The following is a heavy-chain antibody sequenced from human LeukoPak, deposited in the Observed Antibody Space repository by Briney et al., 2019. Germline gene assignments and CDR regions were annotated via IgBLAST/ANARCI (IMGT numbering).Heavy chain of an antibody. Sequence: GASVKVSCKASGYTFTGYYMHWVRQAPGQGLEWMGWINPNSGGTNYAQKFQGRVTITADKSTSTAYMELSSLRSEDTAVYYCARADVMAHCSSTSCYVFDYWGQGTLVTVSS. CDR1: GYTFTGYY. CDR2: INPNSGGT. J-gene: IGHJ4*02. D-gene: IGHD2-2*01. CDR3: ARADVMAHCSSTSCYVFDY. V-gene: IGHV1-2*02.